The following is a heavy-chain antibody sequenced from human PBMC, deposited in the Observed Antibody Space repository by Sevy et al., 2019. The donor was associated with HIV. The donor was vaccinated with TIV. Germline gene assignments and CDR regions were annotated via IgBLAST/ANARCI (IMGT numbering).Heavy chain of an antibody. CDR2: GSGGNT. V-gene: IGHV3-23*01. D-gene: IGHD6-13*01. J-gene: IGHJ3*02. Sequence: GGSLRLSCAASGFTFSSYAMNWVRQAPGKGLEWVSGGSGGNTYYADSVKGRLTSSRESSKNTVSLQMNGLRAEDSAIYYCAKGTLIGAAGLDAFDIWGQGTKVTVSS. CDR1: GFTFSSYA. CDR3: AKGTLIGAAGLDAFDI.